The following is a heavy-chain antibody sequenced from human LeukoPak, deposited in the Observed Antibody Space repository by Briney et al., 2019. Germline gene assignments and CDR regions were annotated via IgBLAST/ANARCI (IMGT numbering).Heavy chain of an antibody. CDR1: GYSFSNYW. J-gene: IGHJ4*02. CDR2: IYPSDSDT. D-gene: IGHD5-12*01. Sequence: LGESLKISCKASGYSFSNYWIGWVRQMPGKGLGWMGIIYPSDSDTRYSPSFQGQVTISADKSISTAYLQWSSLKASDTAMYYCARPSNSGYDFWGQGALVTVSS. CDR3: ARPSNSGYDF. V-gene: IGHV5-51*01.